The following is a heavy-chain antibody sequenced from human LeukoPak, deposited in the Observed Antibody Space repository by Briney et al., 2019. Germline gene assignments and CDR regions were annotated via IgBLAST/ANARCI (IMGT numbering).Heavy chain of an antibody. V-gene: IGHV4-61*01. CDR1: GYSISSGYY. CDR2: IYYSGST. J-gene: IGHJ3*02. D-gene: IGHD3-10*01. Sequence: SETLSLTCTVSGYSISSGYYWSWIRQPPGKGLEWIGYIYYSGSTNYNPSLKSRVTISVDTSKNQFSLKLSSVTAADTAVYYCARDSLWFGEFGFNIWGQGTMVTVSS. CDR3: ARDSLWFGEFGFNI.